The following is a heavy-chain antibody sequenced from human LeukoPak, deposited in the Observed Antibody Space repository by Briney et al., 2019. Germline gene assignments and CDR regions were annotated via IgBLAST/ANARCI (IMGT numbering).Heavy chain of an antibody. D-gene: IGHD4-17*01. J-gene: IGHJ3*02. Sequence: GESPKISCKCPGYSFTSYWLGWVRQMPAKGLECMGIIYPDDSDTRYSPSFQDQSTISAGKSISTAYPHWSSLKASDTAMYYCARQTYGDYVYDAFDIWGQGTMVTVSS. CDR3: ARQTYGDYVYDAFDI. CDR1: GYSFTSYW. V-gene: IGHV5-51*01. CDR2: IYPDDSDT.